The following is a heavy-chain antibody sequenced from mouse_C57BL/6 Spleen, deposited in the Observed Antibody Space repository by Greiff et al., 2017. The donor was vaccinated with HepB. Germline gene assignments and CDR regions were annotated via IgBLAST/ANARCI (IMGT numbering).Heavy chain of an antibody. Sequence: VQLKQSGAELVKPGASVKLSCTASGFNIKDYYMHWVKQRTEQGLEWIGRIDPEDGDTKYAPKFQGKATITADTSSNTAYLQLSSLTSEDTAVYYCARDGYDGYYAMDYWGQGTSVTVSS. CDR2: IDPEDGDT. CDR3: ARDGYDGYYAMDY. D-gene: IGHD2-2*01. J-gene: IGHJ4*01. V-gene: IGHV14-2*01. CDR1: GFNIKDYY.